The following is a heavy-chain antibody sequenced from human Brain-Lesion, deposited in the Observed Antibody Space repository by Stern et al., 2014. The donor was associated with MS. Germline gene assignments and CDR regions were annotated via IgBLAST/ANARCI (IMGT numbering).Heavy chain of an antibody. CDR2: IKQDGSEK. CDR1: GFPFSSYW. V-gene: IGHV3-7*01. Sequence: EVQLVESGGGLVQPGGSLRLSCAASGFPFSSYWMSWVRQAPGKGLEWVANIKQDGSEKYYVDSVKGRFTISRDNAKNSLYLQMNSLRAEDTAVYYCARRLAHFDYWGQGTLVTVSS. CDR3: ARRLAHFDY. D-gene: IGHD2-21*01. J-gene: IGHJ4*02.